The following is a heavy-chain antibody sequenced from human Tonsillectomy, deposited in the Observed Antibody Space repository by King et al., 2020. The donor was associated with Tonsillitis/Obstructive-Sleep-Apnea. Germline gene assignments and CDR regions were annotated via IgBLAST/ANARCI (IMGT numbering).Heavy chain of an antibody. CDR3: AKDHMITFGGVIIDI. J-gene: IGHJ3*02. CDR2: INWNSGIV. V-gene: IGHV3-9*01. CDR1: GFSFDDYA. Sequence: VQLVESGGGLVQPGRSLRLSCVASGFSFDDYAMHWVRQAPGKGLEWVSGINWNSGIVGYADSVKGRFTISRDNAKNSLYLQMNSLRAEDTALYYCAKDHMITFGGVIIDIWGQGTMVTVSS. D-gene: IGHD3-16*01.